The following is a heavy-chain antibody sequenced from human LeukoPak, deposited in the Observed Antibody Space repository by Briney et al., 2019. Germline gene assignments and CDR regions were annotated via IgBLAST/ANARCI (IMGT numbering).Heavy chain of an antibody. CDR2: IYYGGSP. J-gene: IGHJ6*02. Sequence: SETLSLTCTVSGGAITSYYWGWIRQSPGKGLEWIGYIYYGGSPNYNPSLKSRVTISVDKSQIQFSLKLTSVTAADTAVYYCVRCSPRDGYNRYYYSMDVWGPGTAVIVSS. CDR1: GGAITSYY. V-gene: IGHV4-59*01. D-gene: IGHD5-24*01. CDR3: VRCSPRDGYNRYYYSMDV.